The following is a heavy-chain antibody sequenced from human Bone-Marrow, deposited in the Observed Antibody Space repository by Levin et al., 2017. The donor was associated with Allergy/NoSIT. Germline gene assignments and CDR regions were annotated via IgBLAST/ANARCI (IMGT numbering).Heavy chain of an antibody. J-gene: IGHJ4*02. V-gene: IGHV1-8*01. CDR3: ARGLFSSKGDY. Sequence: ASVKVSCKASGYTFTNYDINWVRQAPGQGIEWLGWINANSGNAGHGQKFEGRIALTRDTSTNTSYMQLSSLTSEDTALYYCARGLFSSKGDYWGQGTLITVSS. CDR1: GYTFTNYD. CDR2: INANSGNA.